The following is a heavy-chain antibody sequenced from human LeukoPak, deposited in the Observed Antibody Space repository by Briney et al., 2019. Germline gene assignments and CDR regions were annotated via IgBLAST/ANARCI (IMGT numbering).Heavy chain of an antibody. V-gene: IGHV1-46*01. CDR3: ARGPHIVVVPAAHPYNWFDP. CDR2: INPSGGST. D-gene: IGHD2-2*01. Sequence: ASVKVSCKASGYTFTSYYMHWVRQAPGQGLEWMGIINPSGGSTSYAQKFQGRVTMTRDTSTSTVYMELSSLRSEDTAVYYCARGPHIVVVPAAHPYNWFDPWGQGTLVTVSS. CDR1: GYTFTSYY. J-gene: IGHJ5*02.